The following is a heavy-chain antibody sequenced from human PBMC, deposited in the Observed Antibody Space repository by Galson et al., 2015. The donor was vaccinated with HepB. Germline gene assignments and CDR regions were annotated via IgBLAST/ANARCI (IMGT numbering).Heavy chain of an antibody. CDR3: ARLAVAPLWDYYYGMDV. V-gene: IGHV1-8*01. J-gene: IGHJ6*02. CDR1: GYTFTSYD. CDR2: MNPNSGNT. D-gene: IGHD6-19*01. Sequence: SVKVSCKASGYTFTSYDINWVRQATGQGLEWMGWMNPNSGNTGYAQKFQGRVTMTRNTSISTAYMELSSLRSEDTAVYYCARLAVAPLWDYYYGMDVWSQGTTVTVSS.